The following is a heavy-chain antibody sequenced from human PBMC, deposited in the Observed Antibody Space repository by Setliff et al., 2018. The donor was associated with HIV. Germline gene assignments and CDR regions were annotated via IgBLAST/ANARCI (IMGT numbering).Heavy chain of an antibody. Sequence: RLSCAASGFTFSNAWMSWVRQAPGKGLEWVGRIRNKANGYTREYDASLRGRFTILRDDSENTLYLQMDSLQIEDTAVYFCARSSLSVRIYDYWGQGTLVTVSS. CDR3: ARSSLSVRIYDY. CDR1: GFTFSNAW. V-gene: IGHV3-72*01. J-gene: IGHJ4*02. CDR2: IRNKANGYTR. D-gene: IGHD3-10*02.